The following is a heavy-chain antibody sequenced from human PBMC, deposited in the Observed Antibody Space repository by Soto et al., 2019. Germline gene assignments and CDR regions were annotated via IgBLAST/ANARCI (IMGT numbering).Heavy chain of an antibody. CDR1: GGSISSCGSY. Sequence: TLPLTCTVSGGSISSCGSYWGWIRQPPGKGLEWIGYIYYSGNTYFNPSLKSRVTLSVDTSKNQFSLNLSSVTAADTAVYYCVRYCSTTKCPFDYWGQGTLVTVSS. CDR3: VRYCSTTKCPFDY. D-gene: IGHD2-2*01. CDR2: IYYSGNT. J-gene: IGHJ4*02. V-gene: IGHV4-30-4*01.